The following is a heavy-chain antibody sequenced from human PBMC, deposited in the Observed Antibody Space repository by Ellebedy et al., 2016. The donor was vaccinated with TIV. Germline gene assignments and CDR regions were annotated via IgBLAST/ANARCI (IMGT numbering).Heavy chain of an antibody. CDR3: ARRDTAMALDY. CDR1: GGTFSSYA. CDR2: IIPIFGTA. J-gene: IGHJ4*02. V-gene: IGHV1-69*13. Sequence: SVKVSXXASGGTFSSYAISWVRQAPGQGLEWMGGIIPIFGTANYAQKFQGRVTITADESTSTAYMELSSLRSEDTAVYYCARRDTAMALDYWGQGTLVTVSS. D-gene: IGHD5-18*01.